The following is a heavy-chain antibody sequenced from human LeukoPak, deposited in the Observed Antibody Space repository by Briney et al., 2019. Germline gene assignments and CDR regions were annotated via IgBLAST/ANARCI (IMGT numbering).Heavy chain of an antibody. CDR2: ISSSGSTI. CDR3: ARDCGYSSSPEDDY. Sequence: PGGSLRLSCAASGFTFSTFAMIWVRQPPGKGLEWVSYISSSGSTIYYADSVKGRFTISRDNAKNSLYLQMNSLRAEDTAVYYCARDCGYSSSPEDDYWGQGTLVTVSS. CDR1: GFTFSTFA. V-gene: IGHV3-48*04. D-gene: IGHD6-6*01. J-gene: IGHJ4*02.